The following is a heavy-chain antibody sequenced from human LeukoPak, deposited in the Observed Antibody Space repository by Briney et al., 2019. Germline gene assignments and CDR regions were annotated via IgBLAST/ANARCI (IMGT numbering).Heavy chain of an antibody. J-gene: IGHJ4*02. CDR2: IKSKTDGGTT. CDR3: TTDRGYDFWSGYYYFDY. V-gene: IGHV3-15*01. D-gene: IGHD3-3*01. Sequence: GGSLRLSCAASGFTFSSYGMHWVRQAPGKGLEWVGRIKSKTDGGTTDYAAPVKGRFTISRDDSKNTLYLQMNSLKTEDTAVYYCTTDRGYDFWSGYYYFDYWGQGTLVTVSS. CDR1: GFTFSSYG.